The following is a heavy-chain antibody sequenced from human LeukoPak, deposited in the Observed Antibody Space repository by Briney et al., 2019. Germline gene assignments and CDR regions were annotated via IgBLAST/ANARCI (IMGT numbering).Heavy chain of an antibody. Sequence: GGSLRLSCAASGFTFSSYWMHWVRQAPGKGLVWVSRINSDGSSTSYADSVKGRFTISRDNSKNTVYLQMNSLRAEDTAIYYCAKVYNWNLDWGQGTLVIVSS. CDR2: INSDGSST. J-gene: IGHJ4*02. CDR3: AKVYNWNLD. D-gene: IGHD1-20*01. CDR1: GFTFSSYW. V-gene: IGHV3-74*01.